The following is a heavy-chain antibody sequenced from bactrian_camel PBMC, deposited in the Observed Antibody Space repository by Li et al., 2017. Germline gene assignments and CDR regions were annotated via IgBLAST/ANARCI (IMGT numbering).Heavy chain of an antibody. J-gene: IGHJ4*01. CDR3: AADVGMMSGDCRPNY. CDR1: GYNNIFIVCT. CDR2: ITPDGIP. Sequence: HVQLVESGGGSVQAGESLRLSCAASGYNNIFIVCTMGWYRQAPGKEREMISSITPDGIPSYVESVAGRFTISQDATNTVHLQMNNLKAEDTAIYYCAADVGMMSGDCRPNYWGQGTQVTVTS. V-gene: IGHV3S53*01. D-gene: IGHD7*01.